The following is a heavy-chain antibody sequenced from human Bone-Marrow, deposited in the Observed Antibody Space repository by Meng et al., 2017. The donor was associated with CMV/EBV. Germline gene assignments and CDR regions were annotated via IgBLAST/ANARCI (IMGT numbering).Heavy chain of an antibody. V-gene: IGHV1-2*02. CDR3: ARGFDSSGWYADWFDP. D-gene: IGHD6-19*01. CDR1: GYTFTGYY. Sequence: ASVKVSCKASGYTFTGYYMHWVRQAPGQGLEWMGWINPNSGGTNYAQKFQGRVTMTRDTSISTAYMELSRLRPDDTAVYYCARGFDSSGWYADWFDPWGQGTRVTGSS. J-gene: IGHJ5*02. CDR2: INPNSGGT.